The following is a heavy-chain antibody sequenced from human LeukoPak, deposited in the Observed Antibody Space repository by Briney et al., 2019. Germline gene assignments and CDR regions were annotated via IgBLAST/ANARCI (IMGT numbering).Heavy chain of an antibody. CDR2: MNPNSGNT. D-gene: IGHD3-22*01. CDR1: VYTFTSYD. Sequence: GASVKVSFKACVYTFTSYDINWVRQASGQGLEWMGWMNPNSGNTGYAQKFQGRVTMTRNTSISTAYIELSSMRSEDPAVYYCARGRPYYYDSSGYYYGLAYWGQGTLVTVSS. CDR3: ARGRPYYYDSSGYYYGLAY. J-gene: IGHJ4*02. V-gene: IGHV1-8*01.